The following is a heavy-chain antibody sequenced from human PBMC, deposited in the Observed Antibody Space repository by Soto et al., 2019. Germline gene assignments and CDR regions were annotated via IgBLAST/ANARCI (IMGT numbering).Heavy chain of an antibody. Sequence: SETLSLTCTVSSGSISSYYWSWIRQPPGKGLEWIGYIYYSGSTNYNPSLKSRVTISVDTSKNQFSLKLSSVTAADTAVYYCARHMTTVTYYYYRMDVWGQGTTVT. D-gene: IGHD4-17*01. CDR1: SGSISSYY. CDR2: IYYSGST. J-gene: IGHJ6*02. V-gene: IGHV4-59*01. CDR3: ARHMTTVTYYYYRMDV.